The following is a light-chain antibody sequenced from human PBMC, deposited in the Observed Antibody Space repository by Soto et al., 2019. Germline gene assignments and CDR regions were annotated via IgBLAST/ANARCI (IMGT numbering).Light chain of an antibody. CDR1: RSDIGAYNF. J-gene: IGLJ2*01. CDR2: DVN. Sequence: QSVLTQPASVSGSPGQSITISCTGTRSDIGAYNFVSWYQQHPGKAPKLILYDVNIRPSGVSYRFSGSKSGNTASLTISGLQAEDEADYYCTSWTTLTTMIFGGGTKVTVL. V-gene: IGLV2-14*03. CDR3: TSWTTLTTMI.